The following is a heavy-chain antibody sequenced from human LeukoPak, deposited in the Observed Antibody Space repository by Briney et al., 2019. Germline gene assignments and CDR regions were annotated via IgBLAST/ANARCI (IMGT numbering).Heavy chain of an antibody. V-gene: IGHV3-48*03. Sequence: GGALRVSCADSGFTFSSYEMSWVRQGPGTGLEWVSYISSSGSNIYYADSVKGRFTISRDNAKNSLYLQMNSLRAEDTAVYYCSELGITMIGGVWGKGTTVTISS. CDR2: ISSSGSNI. D-gene: IGHD3-10*02. CDR3: SELGITMIGGV. J-gene: IGHJ6*04. CDR1: GFTFSSYE.